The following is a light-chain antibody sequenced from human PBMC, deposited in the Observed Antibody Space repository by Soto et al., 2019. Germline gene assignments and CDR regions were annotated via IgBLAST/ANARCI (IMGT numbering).Light chain of an antibody. CDR2: DAS. J-gene: IGKJ4*01. CDR3: HQYNSYST. V-gene: IGKV1-5*01. CDR1: QSIRNW. Sequence: DIQMTQSPSTLSASVGDRVTITCRASQSIRNWLAWYQQKPGKAPDLLIYDASSLKSGVPSRFSGSGFGTEFTLTISSLQPEDFATYYCHQYNSYSTFGGGTKV.